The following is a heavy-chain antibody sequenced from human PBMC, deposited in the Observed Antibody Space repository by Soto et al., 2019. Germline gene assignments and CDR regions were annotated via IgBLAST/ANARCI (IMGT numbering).Heavy chain of an antibody. CDR3: ARCSFIMLMLYPRSFDY. CDR2: IWYDGSNK. CDR1: GFTFSSYG. J-gene: IGHJ4*02. V-gene: IGHV3-33*01. Sequence: PGGSLILSCAASGFTFSSYGMHWVRQAPGKGLEWVAVIWYDGSNKYYADSVKGRFTISRDNSKTTLYLQMNSLRAEDTAVYYGARCSFIMLMLYPRSFDYWGQGPLLTVSS. D-gene: IGHD2-8*01.